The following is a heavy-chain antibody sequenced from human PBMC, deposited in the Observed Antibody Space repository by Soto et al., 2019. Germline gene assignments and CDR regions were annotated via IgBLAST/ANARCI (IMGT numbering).Heavy chain of an antibody. CDR1: GFTFSSYG. Sequence: QVQLVESGGGVVQPGRSLRLSCAASGFTFSSYGMHWVRQAPGKGLEWVAVIWYDGSNKYYADSVKGRFTISRDNSKNTLYLQMNSLRAEDMAVYYCAREGKTTVTTGYGYWGQGTLVTVSS. V-gene: IGHV3-33*01. CDR2: IWYDGSNK. D-gene: IGHD4-17*01. J-gene: IGHJ4*02. CDR3: AREGKTTVTTGYGY.